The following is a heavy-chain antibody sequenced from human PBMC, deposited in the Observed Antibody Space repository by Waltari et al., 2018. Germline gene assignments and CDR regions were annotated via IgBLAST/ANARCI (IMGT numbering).Heavy chain of an antibody. CDR3: ARSGNYDILTGYSPDAFDV. V-gene: IGHV4-39*01. Sequence: QVQLQESGPGLVKPSETLSLTCSVSGDSLSSSSFPRGWFRQPPGKGLEWIGTIDSSATIYYNPSLNRRVTISEDTSKNQVSLRLRSVTAADTAVYYCARSGNYDILTGYSPDAFDVWGQGTMVTVSS. CDR2: IDSSATI. D-gene: IGHD3-9*01. J-gene: IGHJ3*01. CDR1: GDSLSSSSFP.